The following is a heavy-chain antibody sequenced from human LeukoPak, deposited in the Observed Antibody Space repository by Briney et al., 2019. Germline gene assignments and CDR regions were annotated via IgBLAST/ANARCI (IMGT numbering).Heavy chain of an antibody. D-gene: IGHD2-15*01. CDR2: INHSGST. V-gene: IGHV4-34*01. Sequence: SETLSLTCAVYGGSFSGYYWSWIRQSPGKGLEWIGEINHSGSTNYNPSLKSRVTISVDTSKNQFSLKLRSVTAADTAVYYCARGDPSRHCSGGSCYSVELWFDYWAREPWSPSPQ. J-gene: IGHJ4*02. CDR1: GGSFSGYY. CDR3: ARGDPSRHCSGGSCYSVELWFDY.